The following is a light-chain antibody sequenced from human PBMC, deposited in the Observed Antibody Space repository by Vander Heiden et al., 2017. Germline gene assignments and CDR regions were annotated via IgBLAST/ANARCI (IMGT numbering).Light chain of an antibody. J-gene: IGLJ3*02. CDR1: SGSNASNY. V-gene: IGLV6-57*01. Sequence: NFMLTQPHSVSESPGKTVTISCTRSSGSNASNYVQWYQQRPGSSPTTVIYEDNQRPSGVPDRFSGSIDSSSNSASLTISGLKTEDEADYYCQSYDSSNPWVFGGGTKLTVL. CDR3: QSYDSSNPWV. CDR2: EDN.